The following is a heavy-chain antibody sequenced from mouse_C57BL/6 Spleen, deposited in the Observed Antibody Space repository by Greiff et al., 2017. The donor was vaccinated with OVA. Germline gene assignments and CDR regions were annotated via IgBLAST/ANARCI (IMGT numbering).Heavy chain of an antibody. V-gene: IGHV2-2*01. CDR1: GFSLTSYG. D-gene: IGHD1-1*01. CDR2: IWSGGST. CDR3: ARKDYGSMGY. J-gene: IGHJ4*01. Sequence: QVQLKQSGPGLVQPSQCLSITCTVSGFSLTSYGVHWVRQSPGKGLEWLGVIWSGGSTDYNAAFISRLSISKDNSKSQVFFKMNSLQADDTAIYYCARKDYGSMGYWGQGASVTVSS.